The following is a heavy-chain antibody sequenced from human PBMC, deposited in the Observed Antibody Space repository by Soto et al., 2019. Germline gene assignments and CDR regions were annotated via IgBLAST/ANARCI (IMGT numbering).Heavy chain of an antibody. CDR3: ARGQVVAAQH. CDR2: IYHSGSP. V-gene: IGHV4-30-2*01. J-gene: IGHJ4*02. CDR1: GGSISSGGYS. D-gene: IGHD2-15*01. Sequence: QLQLQESGSGLVKPSQTLSLTCAVSGGSISSGGYSWSWIRQPPGKGLEWLLYIYHSGSPSYNPSLKSRVGISVDRSKNQFSLKLSSVTAADTAVYYCARGQVVAAQHWGQGTLVTVSS.